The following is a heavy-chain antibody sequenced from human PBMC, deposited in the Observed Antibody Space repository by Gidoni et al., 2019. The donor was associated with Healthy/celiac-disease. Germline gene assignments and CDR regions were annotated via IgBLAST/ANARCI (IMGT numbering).Heavy chain of an antibody. Sequence: EVQLVESGGGVVQPGGSLRVSWAASGLTFDDYAMHWVRQDPGKGLELVSLISGYGGSTYYADSVKGRFTISRDNSKNSLYLQMNSLRTDDTALYYCANEGSSSSGFDYWGQGTLVTVSS. CDR2: ISGYGGST. D-gene: IGHD6-6*01. V-gene: IGHV3-43*02. J-gene: IGHJ4*02. CDR3: ANEGSSSSGFDY. CDR1: GLTFDDYA.